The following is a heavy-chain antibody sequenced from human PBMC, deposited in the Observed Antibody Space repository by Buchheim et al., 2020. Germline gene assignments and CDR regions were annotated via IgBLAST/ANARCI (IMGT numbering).Heavy chain of an antibody. J-gene: IGHJ6*02. CDR3: ARAVSSSSWRYSYYYGMDV. CDR2: ISYDGSNK. D-gene: IGHD6-13*01. Sequence: QVQLVESGGGVVQPGRSLRLSCAASGFTFSSYAMHWVRQAPGKGLEWVAVISYDGSNKYYADSVKGRFTISRDNSKNTLYLQMNSLRAEDTAVYYCARAVSSSSWRYSYYYGMDVWGQGTT. CDR1: GFTFSSYA. V-gene: IGHV3-30-3*01.